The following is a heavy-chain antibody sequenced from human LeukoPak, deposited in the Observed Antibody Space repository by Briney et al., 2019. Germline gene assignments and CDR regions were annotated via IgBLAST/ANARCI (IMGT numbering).Heavy chain of an antibody. CDR3: ARGEYPLLNWYFDL. V-gene: IGHV4-34*01. CDR1: GGSFSGYY. CDR2: INHSGST. J-gene: IGHJ2*01. D-gene: IGHD2-2*01. Sequence: PSETLSLTCAVYGGSFSGYYWSWIRQPPGKGLEWIGEINHSGSTNYNPSLKSRVTISVDTSKNQFSLKLSSVTAADTAVYYCARGEYPLLNWYFDLWGRGTLVTVSS.